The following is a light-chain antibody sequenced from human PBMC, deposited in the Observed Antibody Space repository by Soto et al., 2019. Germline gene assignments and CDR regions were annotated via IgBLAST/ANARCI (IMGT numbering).Light chain of an antibody. Sequence: EIVMTQSPATLSVSPGERATLSCRASQSVSSNLAWYQQKPGQAPRLLIYGASTRATGIPARFSGSGSGTEFTLTISSLQSEDFAVYYCQQYSSSWTFGQGNKVDIK. CDR1: QSVSSN. J-gene: IGKJ1*01. CDR2: GAS. CDR3: QQYSSSWT. V-gene: IGKV3-15*01.